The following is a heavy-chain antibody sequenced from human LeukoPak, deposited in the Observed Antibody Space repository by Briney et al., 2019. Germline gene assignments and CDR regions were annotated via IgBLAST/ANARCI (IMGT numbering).Heavy chain of an antibody. Sequence: GGSLRLSCAASGFTFTIYALHWVRQAPGKGLEWVAVTDGTNTFYADSVKGRFTLSSDRSKNTLYLQMNSLRAEDTAVFYCAKDLTRAPPDFFAYWAQEPRVPFS. V-gene: IGHV3-30-3*01. CDR2: TDGTNT. CDR1: GFTFTIYA. J-gene: IGHJ4*02. D-gene: IGHD1-14*01. CDR3: AKDLTRAPPDFFAY.